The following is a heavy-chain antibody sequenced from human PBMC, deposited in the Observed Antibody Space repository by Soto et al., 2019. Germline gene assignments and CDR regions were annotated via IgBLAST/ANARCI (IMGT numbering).Heavy chain of an antibody. Sequence: ASVKVSCKASGYTFTSYGISWVRQAPGQGLEWMGWMNPNSGNTGYAQKFQGRVTMTRNTSISTAYMELSSLRSEDTAVYYCARILDGDCSGGSCLDVWGKGTTVTVSS. CDR2: MNPNSGNT. V-gene: IGHV1-8*02. D-gene: IGHD2-15*01. CDR1: GYTFTSYG. CDR3: ARILDGDCSGGSCLDV. J-gene: IGHJ6*04.